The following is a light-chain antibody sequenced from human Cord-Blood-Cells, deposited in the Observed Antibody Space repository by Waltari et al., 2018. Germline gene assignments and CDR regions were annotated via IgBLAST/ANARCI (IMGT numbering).Light chain of an antibody. J-gene: IGLJ2*01. V-gene: IGLV2-23*01. CDR2: EGS. CDR1: SSDVGSYNL. Sequence: SALTQPASVSGSPGPPITISCTGTSSDVGSYNLLSWYQQNPGKAPKLMIYEGSKRPSGVSNRFSGSKSGNTASLTISGLQAEDEADYYCCSYAGSSTYVVFGGGTKLTVL. CDR3: CSYAGSSTYVV.